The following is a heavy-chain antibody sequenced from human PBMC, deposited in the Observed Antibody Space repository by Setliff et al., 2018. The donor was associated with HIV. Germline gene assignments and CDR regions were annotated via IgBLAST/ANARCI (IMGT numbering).Heavy chain of an antibody. J-gene: IGHJ6*03. CDR3: ARAPRSPLRWRDNLLSSSSFFMDV. CDR1: GYIFTTYW. V-gene: IGHV5-51*01. D-gene: IGHD2-21*01. Sequence: PGESLKISCKGSGYIFTTYWIGWVRQMPGKGLEWMGIIYPGDSDTRYSPSFQGQVTFSADKSISAVYLQWDSLKASDSAIYYCARAPRSPLRWRDNLLSSSSFFMDVWGKGTTVTVSS. CDR2: IYPGDSDT.